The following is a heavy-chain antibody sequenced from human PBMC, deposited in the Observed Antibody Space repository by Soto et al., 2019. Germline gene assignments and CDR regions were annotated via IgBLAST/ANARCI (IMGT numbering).Heavy chain of an antibody. Sequence: QVQLQESGPGLVKPSQTLSLTCTVSGGSITSHTHYWSWIRQHPGKGLEWIGNIYFRGTTYYNPSLESRAIISVDTSKNQFSLSLTSVTAADTAVSFCASYDYSDFYFDDWGQGTLVSVSS. V-gene: IGHV4-31*03. CDR2: IYFRGTT. D-gene: IGHD4-17*01. CDR3: ASYDYSDFYFDD. J-gene: IGHJ4*02. CDR1: GGSITSHTHY.